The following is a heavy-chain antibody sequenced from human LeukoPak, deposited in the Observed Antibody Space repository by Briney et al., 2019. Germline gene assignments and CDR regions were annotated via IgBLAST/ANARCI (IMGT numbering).Heavy chain of an antibody. CDR2: IHYSGST. Sequence: SETLSLTCTVSGGSISSYYWSWIRQPPGKGLEWIGYIHYSGSTNYNPSLKSRVTIAVDTSKNEFSLRLSSVTASDTAVYYCERKAISSSWYSLDYWGQGTLVSVSS. CDR1: GGSISSYY. V-gene: IGHV4-59*08. J-gene: IGHJ4*02. D-gene: IGHD6-13*01. CDR3: ERKAISSSWYSLDY.